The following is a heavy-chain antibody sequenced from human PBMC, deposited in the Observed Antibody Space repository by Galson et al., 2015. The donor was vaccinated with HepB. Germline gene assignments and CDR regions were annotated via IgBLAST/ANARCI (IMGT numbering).Heavy chain of an antibody. D-gene: IGHD1-26*01. Sequence: SVKVSCKGSGYNFINHAIHWVRQAPGQGVEWMGWINAGNGNTKYSKNFQERVTITRDTSASTAYMELSSLTYEDTAVYYCAKSGAAPPGNWFDPWGQGTLVTVSS. CDR3: AKSGAAPPGNWFDP. V-gene: IGHV1-3*01. CDR1: GYNFINHA. CDR2: INAGNGNT. J-gene: IGHJ5*02.